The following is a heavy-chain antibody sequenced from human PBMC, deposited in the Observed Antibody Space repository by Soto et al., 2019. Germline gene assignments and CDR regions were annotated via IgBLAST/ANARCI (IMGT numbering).Heavy chain of an antibody. J-gene: IGHJ4*02. CDR1: GFPFSSYA. CDR3: ARSLFTVAPDSEPFDY. V-gene: IGHV3-23*01. CDR2: ISGGVNDR. D-gene: IGHD3-22*01. Sequence: GGSLRLSCAASGFPFSSYAMSWVRQTPEGGLEWVAAISGGVNDRYYADFVQGRFTFSRDNSRNILYLHMNSLRADDTAMYFCARSLFTVAPDSEPFDYWGQGTLVTVSS.